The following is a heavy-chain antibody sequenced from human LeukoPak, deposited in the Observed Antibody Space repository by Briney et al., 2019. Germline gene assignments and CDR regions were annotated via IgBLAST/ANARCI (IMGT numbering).Heavy chain of an antibody. CDR1: GGTFSSYA. CDR3: ARDSPMVVTPNYYMDV. D-gene: IGHD4-23*01. Sequence: SVKVSCKASGGTFSSYAISWVRQAPGQGLEWMGRIIPIFGTANYAQKFRGRVTITTDESTSTAYMELSSLRSEDTAVYYCARDSPMVVTPNYYMDVWGKGTTVTVSS. CDR2: IIPIFGTA. V-gene: IGHV1-69*05. J-gene: IGHJ6*03.